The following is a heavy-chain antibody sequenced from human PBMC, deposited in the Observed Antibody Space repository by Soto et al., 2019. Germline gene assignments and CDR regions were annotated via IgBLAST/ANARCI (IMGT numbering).Heavy chain of an antibody. D-gene: IGHD5-18*01. CDR1: GGSISSSSYY. CDR3: ARQIRGYSYGYYDY. J-gene: IGHJ4*02. CDR2: IYYSGST. Sequence: SETLSLTCTVSGGSISSSSYYWGWIRQPPGKGLEWIGSIYYSGSTYYNPSLKSRVTISVDTPKNQFSLKPSSVTAADTAVYYCARQIRGYSYGYYDYWGQGTLVTVSS. V-gene: IGHV4-39*01.